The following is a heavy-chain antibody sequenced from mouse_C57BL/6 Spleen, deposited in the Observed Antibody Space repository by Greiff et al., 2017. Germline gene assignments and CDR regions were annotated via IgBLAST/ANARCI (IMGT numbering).Heavy chain of an antibody. CDR3: ARGYYYGRSWFAY. CDR2: LSSCSSTI. CDR1: GFTFSDSA. D-gene: IGHD1-1*01. Sequence: VQLKESGGGLVKPGGSLQLSCAASGFTFSDSAMHWVRQASEQGLEWVAYLSSCSSTIYYADTVKGRFTISRDKAKNTMFLQMTRLRSEDTAMYYCARGYYYGRSWFAYWGQGTMVTVSA. V-gene: IGHV5-17*01. J-gene: IGHJ3*01.